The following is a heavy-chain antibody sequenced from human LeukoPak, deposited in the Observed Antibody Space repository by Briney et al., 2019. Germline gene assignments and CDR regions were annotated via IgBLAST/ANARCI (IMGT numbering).Heavy chain of an antibody. CDR3: ASCSWFGVFDP. V-gene: IGHV4-34*01. Sequence: SETLSLTCAVYGGSFSGYYWSWIRQPPGKGLEWIGEINHSGSTNYNPSLKSRVTISVDTTKNQFSLMLSSVTAADTAVYYCASCSWFGVFDPWGQGTLVTVSS. CDR2: INHSGST. J-gene: IGHJ5*02. CDR1: GGSFSGYY. D-gene: IGHD3-10*01.